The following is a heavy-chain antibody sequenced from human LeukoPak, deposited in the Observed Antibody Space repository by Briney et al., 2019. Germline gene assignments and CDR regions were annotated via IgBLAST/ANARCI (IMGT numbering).Heavy chain of an antibody. D-gene: IGHD6-13*01. CDR1: GGSISNYY. V-gene: IGHV4-59*01. CDR2: IYYSGST. Sequence: SETLSLTCTVFGGSISNYYWSWIRKPPGKGLEWIGYIYYSGSTNYNPSLKSRVTISVDTSKNQFSLKLSSVTAADTAVYYCASRIIAAAGHFDYWGQGTLVTVSS. CDR3: ASRIIAAAGHFDY. J-gene: IGHJ4*02.